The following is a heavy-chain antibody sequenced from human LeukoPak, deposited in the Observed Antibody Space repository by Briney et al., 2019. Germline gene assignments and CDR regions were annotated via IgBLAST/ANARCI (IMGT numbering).Heavy chain of an antibody. D-gene: IGHD4-23*01. CDR3: AKDPTTVVNPFDY. V-gene: IGHV3-23*01. CDR2: ISASGST. CDR1: GFPFSSYA. J-gene: IGHJ4*02. Sequence: GGSLRLSCAASGFPFSSYAMSWARQAPGKGLEWVSAISASGSTYYAESVKGRFTISRDNSKNTLYLQMNSLRIEDTAVYYCAKDPTTVVNPFDYWGQGTLVTVSS.